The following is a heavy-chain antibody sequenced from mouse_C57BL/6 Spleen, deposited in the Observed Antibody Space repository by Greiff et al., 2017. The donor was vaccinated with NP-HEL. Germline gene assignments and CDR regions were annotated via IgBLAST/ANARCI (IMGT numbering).Heavy chain of an antibody. J-gene: IGHJ4*01. CDR2: INPNNGGT. CDR3: ARERSLRDYYYYAMDY. D-gene: IGHD2-13*01. V-gene: IGHV1-22*01. CDR1: GYTFTDYN. Sequence: EVQLQQSGPELVKPGASVKMSCKASGYTFTDYNMHWVKQSHGKSLEWIGYINPNNGGTSYNQKFKGKATLTVNKSSSTAYMELRSLTSEDSAVYYCARERSLRDYYYYAMDYWGQGTSVTVSS.